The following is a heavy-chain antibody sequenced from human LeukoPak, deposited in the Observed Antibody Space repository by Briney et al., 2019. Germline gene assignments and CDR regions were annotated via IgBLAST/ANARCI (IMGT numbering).Heavy chain of an antibody. V-gene: IGHV1-24*01. Sequence: ASVKVSCKVSGYALTDLSMHWVRQTPGKGLEWMGGIDPEDGEITYAQKFQGRVTMTEDTSTGTAYMELSSLRSEDTAVYFCASRLLIHLWAKDFWGQGTLVTVSS. CDR2: IDPEDGEI. J-gene: IGHJ4*02. D-gene: IGHD5-18*01. CDR3: ASRLLIHLWAKDF. CDR1: GYALTDLS.